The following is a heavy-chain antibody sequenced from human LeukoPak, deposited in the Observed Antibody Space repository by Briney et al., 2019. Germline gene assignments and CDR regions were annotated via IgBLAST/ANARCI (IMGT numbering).Heavy chain of an antibody. D-gene: IGHD6-19*01. J-gene: IGHJ4*02. CDR1: GYSISSGYY. CDR2: IYHGGST. Sequence: SETLSLTCTLSGYSISSGYYWGWIRQPPGKGLEWIGSIYHGGSTYYNPSLKSRATISLDASENQFSLKLSSVTAADTAVYYCARDLYSSGWGYFDYWGQGTLVTVSS. CDR3: ARDLYSSGWGYFDY. V-gene: IGHV4-38-2*02.